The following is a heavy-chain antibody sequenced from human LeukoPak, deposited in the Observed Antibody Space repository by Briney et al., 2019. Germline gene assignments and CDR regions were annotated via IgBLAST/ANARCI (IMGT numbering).Heavy chain of an antibody. V-gene: IGHV4-4*02. Sequence: SETLSLTCGVSGGSITNTNYWTWVRQPPGKGLEWMGEVNLQGSTNYNPSLMGRVAISVDTSENHISLQLTSVTAADTAVYYCAREGGPYRPLDYSGQGTLVTVSS. CDR1: GGSITNTNY. J-gene: IGHJ4*02. CDR3: AREGGPYRPLDY. CDR2: VNLQGST.